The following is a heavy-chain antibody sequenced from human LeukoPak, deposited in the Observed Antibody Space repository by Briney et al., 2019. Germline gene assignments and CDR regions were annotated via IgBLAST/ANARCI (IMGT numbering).Heavy chain of an antibody. CDR2: ISSSGSTI. V-gene: IGHV3-48*04. J-gene: IGHJ3*02. Sequence: GGSLRLSCAASGFTFSSYGMHWVRQAPGKGLEWVSYISSSGSTIYYADSVKGRFTISRDNAKNSLYLQMNSLRAEDTAVYYCAKEDYGKAFDIWGQGTMVTVSS. CDR3: AKEDYGKAFDI. CDR1: GFTFSSYG. D-gene: IGHD4-17*01.